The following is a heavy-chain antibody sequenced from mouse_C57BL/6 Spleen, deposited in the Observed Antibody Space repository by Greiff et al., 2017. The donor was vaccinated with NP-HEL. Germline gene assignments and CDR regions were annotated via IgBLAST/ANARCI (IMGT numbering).Heavy chain of an antibody. CDR2: IDPSDSYT. V-gene: IGHV1-69*01. Sequence: QVQLKQPGAELVMPGASVKLSCKASGYTFTSYWMHWVKQRPGQGLEWIGEIDPSDSYTNYNQKFKGKATLTVDKSYSTAYMQLSSLPSDDSAVYYCARGPVFDYWGQGTTLTVSS. CDR1: GYTFTSYW. J-gene: IGHJ2*01. CDR3: ARGPVFDY.